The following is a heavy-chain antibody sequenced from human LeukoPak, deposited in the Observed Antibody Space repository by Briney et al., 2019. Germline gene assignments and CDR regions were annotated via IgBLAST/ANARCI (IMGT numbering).Heavy chain of an antibody. CDR2: MNPNSGNT. V-gene: IGHV1-8*01. J-gene: IGHJ4*02. CDR1: GYTFTSYD. Sequence: ASVNVSCKASGYTFTSYDINWVRQATGQGLEWMGWMNPNSGNTGYAQKFQGRVTMTRNTSISTAYMELSSLRSEDTAVYYCARGLFTYYYDSSGLHFDYWGQGTLVTVSS. D-gene: IGHD3-22*01. CDR3: ARGLFTYYYDSSGLHFDY.